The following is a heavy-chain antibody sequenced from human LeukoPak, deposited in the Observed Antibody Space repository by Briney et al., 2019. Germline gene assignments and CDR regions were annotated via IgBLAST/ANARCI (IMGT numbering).Heavy chain of an antibody. CDR2: INHSGST. J-gene: IGHJ4*02. CDR1: GGSISSNNW. V-gene: IGHV4-4*02. CDR3: ARGPQYTSGWTHFDY. Sequence: SGTLSLTCAVSGGSISSNNWWGWVRQPPGKGLEWIGEINHSGSTNYNPSLKSRVTISVDTSKNQFSLKLTSVTAADTAVYYCARGPQYTSGWTHFDYWGQGTLVAVPS. D-gene: IGHD6-19*01.